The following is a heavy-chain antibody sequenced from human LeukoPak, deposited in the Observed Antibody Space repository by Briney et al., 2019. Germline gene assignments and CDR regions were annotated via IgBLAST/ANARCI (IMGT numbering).Heavy chain of an antibody. D-gene: IGHD1-7*01. V-gene: IGHV3-74*01. CDR1: GFTFSSYA. Sequence: PGGSLRLSCAASGFTFSSYAMHWVRQAPGKGLVWVSRINSEGSGTTYADSVKGRFTISRDNAKNTLYLQMNNLRADDTALYYCARDGTGTVDLDYWGQGTLVTVSS. CDR2: INSEGSGT. CDR3: ARDGTGTVDLDY. J-gene: IGHJ4*02.